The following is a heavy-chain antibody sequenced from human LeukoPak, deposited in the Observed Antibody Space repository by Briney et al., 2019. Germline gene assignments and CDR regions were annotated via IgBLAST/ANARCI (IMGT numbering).Heavy chain of an antibody. CDR2: INPNSGGT. CDR3: ARDFYTSCSY. CDR1: GYTFTGYY. D-gene: IGHD2-2*01. Sequence: ASVKVSCKASGYTFTGYYTHWVRQAPGQGLEWMGWINPNSGGTNYAQKFQGRVTMTRDTSISTAYMELSRLRSDDTAVYYCARDFYTSCSYWGQGTLVTVSS. J-gene: IGHJ4*02. V-gene: IGHV1-2*02.